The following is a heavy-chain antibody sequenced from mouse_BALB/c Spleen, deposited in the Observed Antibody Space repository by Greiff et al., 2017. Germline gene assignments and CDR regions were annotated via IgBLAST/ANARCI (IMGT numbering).Heavy chain of an antibody. CDR3: ARNSRYVAMDY. CDR2: IDPANGNT. V-gene: IGHV14-3*02. J-gene: IGHJ4*01. Sequence: VQLKESGAELVKPGASVKLSCTASGFNIKDTYMHWVKQRPEQGLEWIGRIDPANGNTKYDPKFQGKATITADTSSNTAYLQLSSLTSEDTAVYYCARNSRYVAMDYWGQGTSVTVSS. D-gene: IGHD2-14*01. CDR1: GFNIKDTY.